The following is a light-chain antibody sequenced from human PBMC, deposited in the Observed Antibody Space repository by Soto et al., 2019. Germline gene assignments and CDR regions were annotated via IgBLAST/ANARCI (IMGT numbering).Light chain of an antibody. CDR1: QSISSW. J-gene: IGKJ1*01. CDR3: QQYNSYWGT. Sequence: DIQMTQSPSTLSASVGDRVTITYRASQSISSWLAWYQQKQGKAPKLLIYDASSLESGVPSRFSGSGSGTEFTLTISSLQPDDFATYYCQQYNSYWGTFGQGTKVEIK. CDR2: DAS. V-gene: IGKV1-5*01.